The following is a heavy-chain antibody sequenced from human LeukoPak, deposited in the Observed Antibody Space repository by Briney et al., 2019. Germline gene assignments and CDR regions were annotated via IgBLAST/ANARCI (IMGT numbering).Heavy chain of an antibody. V-gene: IGHV3-30*18. D-gene: IGHD5-12*01. CDR1: GFTFSSSW. Sequence: GGSLRLSCAASGFTFSSSWMHWVCQAPEKGLEWVAVISYDGSNKYYADSVKGRFTISRDNSKNTLYLQMSSLRAEDAAVYYCAKSFMYSGYVSYWGQGTLVTVSS. CDR3: AKSFMYSGYVSY. CDR2: ISYDGSNK. J-gene: IGHJ4*02.